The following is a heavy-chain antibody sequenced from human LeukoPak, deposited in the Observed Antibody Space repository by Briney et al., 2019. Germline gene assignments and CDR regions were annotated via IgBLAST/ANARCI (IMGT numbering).Heavy chain of an antibody. J-gene: IGHJ5*02. V-gene: IGHV1-69*13. Sequence: ASVKVSCKASGGTFSSYAISWVRQAPGQGLEWMGGIIPIFDTANYAQKFQGRVTITADESTSTAYMELSSLRSEDTAVYYCAREVGSGWYEDWFDPWGQGTLVTVSS. CDR1: GGTFSSYA. CDR2: IIPIFDTA. CDR3: AREVGSGWYEDWFDP. D-gene: IGHD6-19*01.